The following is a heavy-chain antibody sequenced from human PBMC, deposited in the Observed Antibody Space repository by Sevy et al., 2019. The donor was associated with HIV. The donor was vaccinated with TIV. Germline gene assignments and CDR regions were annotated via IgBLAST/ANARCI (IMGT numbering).Heavy chain of an antibody. J-gene: IGHJ5*02. CDR3: ARGFYYYDSSGYYWP. D-gene: IGHD3-22*01. CDR1: GYTFTGYY. Sequence: ASVKVSCMASGYTFTGYYMHWVRQAPGQGLEWMGWINPNSGGTNYAQKFQGRVTMTRDTSISTAYMELSRLRSDDTAVYYCARGFYYYDSSGYYWPWGQGTLVTVSS. V-gene: IGHV1-2*02. CDR2: INPNSGGT.